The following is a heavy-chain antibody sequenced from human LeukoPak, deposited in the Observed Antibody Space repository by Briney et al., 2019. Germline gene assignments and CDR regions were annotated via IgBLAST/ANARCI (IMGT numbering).Heavy chain of an antibody. CDR1: GYTFTSYD. D-gene: IGHD3-9*01. CDR2: MNPNSGNT. Sequence: ASVKVSCKASGYTFTSYDINWVRQATRQGLEWMGWMNPNSGNTGYAQKFQGRVTMTRNTSISTAYMELSSLRSEDTAVYYCARATYTQYYDILTGYYTTNWFDPWGQGTLVTVSS. CDR3: ARATYTQYYDILTGYYTTNWFDP. J-gene: IGHJ5*02. V-gene: IGHV1-8*01.